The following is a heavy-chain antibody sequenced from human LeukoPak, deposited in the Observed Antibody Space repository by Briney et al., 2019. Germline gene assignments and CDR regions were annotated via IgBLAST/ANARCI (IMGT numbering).Heavy chain of an antibody. Sequence: GGSLRLSCAASGFTFSNYALHWVRQAPGKGLEWVSGISVSGGSIYYADSVTGRFTISRDNSKDTLYLQMNSLRVEDTAVYYCAKSVESAVTTNPYFDYWGQGILVTVSS. CDR2: ISVSGGSI. D-gene: IGHD4-17*01. CDR1: GFTFSNYA. V-gene: IGHV3-23*01. J-gene: IGHJ4*02. CDR3: AKSVESAVTTNPYFDY.